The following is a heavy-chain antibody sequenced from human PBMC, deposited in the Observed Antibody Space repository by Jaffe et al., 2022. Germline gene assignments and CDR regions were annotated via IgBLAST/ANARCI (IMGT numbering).Heavy chain of an antibody. Sequence: QVQLQESGPGLVKPSQTLSLTCTVSGGSISSGSYYWSWIRQPAGKGLEWIGRIYTSGSTNYNPSLKSRVTISVDTSKNQFSLKLSSVTAADTAVYYCASWVAVAGDWYFDLWGRGTLVTVSS. CDR2: IYTSGST. CDR1: GGSISSGSYY. D-gene: IGHD6-19*01. V-gene: IGHV4-61*02. J-gene: IGHJ2*01. CDR3: ASWVAVAGDWYFDL.